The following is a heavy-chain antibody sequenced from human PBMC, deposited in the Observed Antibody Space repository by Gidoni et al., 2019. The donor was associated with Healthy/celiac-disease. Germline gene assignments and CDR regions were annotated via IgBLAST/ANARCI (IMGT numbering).Heavy chain of an antibody. Sequence: VQLVQSGAEVKTTGASGKVSCKSSGYTFTSYYMHWVLQAPGQGLEWRGIINPSGGSTSDAQKFQGRVTMTRDTSTSTVYMELSSLRSEDTAVYYCARGGTGRLSGGMDVWGQGTTVTVSS. CDR3: ARGGTGRLSGGMDV. CDR2: INPSGGST. CDR1: GYTFTSYY. J-gene: IGHJ6*02. V-gene: IGHV1-46*01. D-gene: IGHD6-25*01.